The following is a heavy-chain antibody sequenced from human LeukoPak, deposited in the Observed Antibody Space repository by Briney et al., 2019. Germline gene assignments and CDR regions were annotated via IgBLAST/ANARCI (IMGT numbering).Heavy chain of an antibody. CDR2: IYYSGST. Sequence: SETLSLTCTVSGGSISSYYWSWIRQRPGKGLEWIGYIYYSGSTNYNPSLKSRVSISVDTSKNQFSLRLTSVTAADTAIYYCARGAYSQGYWGQGTLVTVSS. CDR3: ARGAYSQGY. V-gene: IGHV4-59*01. J-gene: IGHJ4*02. CDR1: GGSISSYY. D-gene: IGHD4-11*01.